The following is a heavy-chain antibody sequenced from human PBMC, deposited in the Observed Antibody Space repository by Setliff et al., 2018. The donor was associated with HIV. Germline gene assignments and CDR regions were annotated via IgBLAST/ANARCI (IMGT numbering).Heavy chain of an antibody. CDR2: ISPDSGAT. J-gene: IGHJ4*02. CDR1: GYMFTAYY. Sequence: ASVKVSCKTSGYMFTAYYIHWVRQAPGQGLEWVGRISPDSGATNDAQKFQGRIAMTRDTSINTVYMELSSLRSEDTAVYFCARDMQDNNSFGPNSNLGYWGQGTQVTVSS. CDR3: ARDMQDNNSFGPNSNLGY. D-gene: IGHD5-18*01. V-gene: IGHV1-2*06.